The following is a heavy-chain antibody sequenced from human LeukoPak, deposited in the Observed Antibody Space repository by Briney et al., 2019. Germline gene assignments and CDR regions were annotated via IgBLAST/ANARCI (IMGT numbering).Heavy chain of an antibody. V-gene: IGHV3-66*01. Sequence: GSLRLSCAASGFTVSSNYMSWVRQAPGKGLEWVSVIYSGGSTYYADSVKGRFTISRDNSKNSLYLQMISLRAEDTAVYYCATDSSGYKSFDYWGQGTLVTVSS. CDR1: GFTVSSNY. CDR2: IYSGGST. J-gene: IGHJ4*02. CDR3: ATDSSGYKSFDY. D-gene: IGHD3-22*01.